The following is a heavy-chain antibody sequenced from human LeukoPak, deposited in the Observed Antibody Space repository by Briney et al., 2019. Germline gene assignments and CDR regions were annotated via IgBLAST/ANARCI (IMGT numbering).Heavy chain of an antibody. D-gene: IGHD6-19*01. V-gene: IGHV3-33*01. J-gene: IGHJ4*02. CDR2: IWYDGRNK. CDR1: GLTFSSYG. Sequence: PGGSLRLSCAASGLTFSSYGMHWVRQAPGKGLEWVAVIWYDGRNKNYVDSVKGRFTISRDNSKNTLYLEMKSLRAEDTAVYYCARDNPSGGSSGWTGLDYWGQGTLVTVSS. CDR3: ARDNPSGGSSGWTGLDY.